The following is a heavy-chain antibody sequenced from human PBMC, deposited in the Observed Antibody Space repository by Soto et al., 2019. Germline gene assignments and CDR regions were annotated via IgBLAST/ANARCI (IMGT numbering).Heavy chain of an antibody. CDR1: GGTFSTYT. Sequence: QVQLVQSGTEVKKPGSSVMVSGKASGGTFSTYTITWVRQAPGQGLEWMGRIIPIIGIINYAQKFQGRVTISADKFTGTAYMELSGLRSDDTAVYYCAGDPDSHYNDSHASSYPWGQGTLVTVSS. J-gene: IGHJ5*02. D-gene: IGHD4-4*01. CDR2: IIPIIGII. CDR3: AGDPDSHYNDSHASSYP. V-gene: IGHV1-69*08.